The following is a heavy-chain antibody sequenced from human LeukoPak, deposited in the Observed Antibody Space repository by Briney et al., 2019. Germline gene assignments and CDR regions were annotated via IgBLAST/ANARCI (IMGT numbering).Heavy chain of an antibody. V-gene: IGHV3-9*01. D-gene: IGHD5-18*01. CDR2: ISWNSGSI. Sequence: PGRSLRLSCAASGFTFDDYAMHWVRQAPGKGLEWVSGISWNSGSIGYADSVKGRFTISRDNAKNSLYLQMNSLRAEDTAVYYCARDFGYSYGFSSGMDVWGKGTTVTVSS. J-gene: IGHJ6*04. CDR3: ARDFGYSYGFSSGMDV. CDR1: GFTFDDYA.